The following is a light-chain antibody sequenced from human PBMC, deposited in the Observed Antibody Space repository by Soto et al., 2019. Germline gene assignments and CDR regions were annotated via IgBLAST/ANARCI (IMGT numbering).Light chain of an antibody. J-gene: IGLJ3*02. CDR3: SSYTSVSTVV. Sequence: QSALTQPASVSGSPGQSITISCTGTSNDVGGFNYVSWYQQHPGKAPKLIIYEVRNRPSGVSNRFSGSKSGNTASLTISGLQAEDEAEYYCSSYTSVSTVVFGGVTKLTVL. CDR1: SNDVGGFNY. V-gene: IGLV2-14*01. CDR2: EVR.